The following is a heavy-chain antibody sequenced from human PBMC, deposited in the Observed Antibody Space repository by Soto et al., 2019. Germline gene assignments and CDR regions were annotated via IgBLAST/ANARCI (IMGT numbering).Heavy chain of an antibody. Sequence: PSESLSLTCTVSGGSISSGGYSWTWIRQHPGKGLEWIGYIYYSGSTYFNPSLKSRLNISIDTSRNQFSLKLSSVTAADTAIYYCAREVATCIERTSDSWAQGTRATFS. J-gene: IGHJ5*01. CDR1: GGSISSGGYS. D-gene: IGHD2-15*01. V-gene: IGHV4-31*03. CDR2: IYYSGST. CDR3: AREVATCIERTSDS.